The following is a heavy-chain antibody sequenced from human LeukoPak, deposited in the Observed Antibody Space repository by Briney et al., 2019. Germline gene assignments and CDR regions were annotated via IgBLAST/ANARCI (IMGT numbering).Heavy chain of an antibody. J-gene: IGHJ4*02. CDR1: GFTFSSYA. D-gene: IGHD3-22*01. CDR3: AKATYYYDSSGYQRGDFDY. V-gene: IGHV3-23*01. Sequence: GGPLRLSCAASGFTFSSYAMSWVRQAPGKGLEWVSAISGSGGSTYYADSVKGRFTISRDNSKNTLYLQMNSLRAEDTAVYYCAKATYYYDSSGYQRGDFDYWGQGTLVTVSS. CDR2: ISGSGGST.